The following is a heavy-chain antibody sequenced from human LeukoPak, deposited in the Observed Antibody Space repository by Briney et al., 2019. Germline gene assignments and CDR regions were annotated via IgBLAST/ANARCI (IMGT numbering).Heavy chain of an antibody. Sequence: SETLSLTCAVSGGSISSGGYYWSWIRQPPGKGLEWIGYIYYSGSTNYNPSLKSRVTISIDASNNQFSLKLSSVTAADTAVYYCAREVVVAATWFDPWGQGTLVTVSS. J-gene: IGHJ5*02. D-gene: IGHD2-15*01. CDR3: AREVVVAATWFDP. CDR1: GGSISSGGYY. CDR2: IYYSGST. V-gene: IGHV4-61*08.